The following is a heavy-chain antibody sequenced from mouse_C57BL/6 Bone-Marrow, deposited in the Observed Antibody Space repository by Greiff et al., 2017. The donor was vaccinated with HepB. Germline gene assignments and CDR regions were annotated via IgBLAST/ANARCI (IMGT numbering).Heavy chain of an antibody. Sequence: ESGPGLVKPSQSLSLTCSVTGYSITSGYYWNWIRQFPGNKLEWMGYISYDGSNNYNPSLKNRISINRDTSKNQFFLKLNSVTTEDTATYYCARGAMDYWGQGTSVTVSS. V-gene: IGHV3-6*01. CDR1: GYSITSGYY. CDR2: ISYDGSN. J-gene: IGHJ4*01. CDR3: ARGAMDY.